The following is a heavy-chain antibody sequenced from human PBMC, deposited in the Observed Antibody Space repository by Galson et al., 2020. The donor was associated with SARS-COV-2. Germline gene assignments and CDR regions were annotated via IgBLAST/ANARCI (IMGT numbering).Heavy chain of an antibody. J-gene: IGHJ5*02. D-gene: IGHD1-26*01. CDR2: FDPEDGET. CDR3: ATSGVVGSPSWFDP. CDR1: GYTLTELS. Sequence: ASVQVSCKVSGYTLTELSMHWVRQAPGKGLEWMGGFDPEDGETIYAQKFQDRVTMTEDTSTDTAYMDLSRLRAEDTDVYYCATSGVVGSPSWFDPWGHGTLVTVSS. V-gene: IGHV1-24*01.